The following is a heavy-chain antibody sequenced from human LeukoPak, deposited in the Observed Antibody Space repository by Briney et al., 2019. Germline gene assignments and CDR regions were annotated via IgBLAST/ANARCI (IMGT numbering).Heavy chain of an antibody. CDR3: ARAHSIASYYYGVDV. D-gene: IGHD6-13*01. CDR1: GGSISSYY. J-gene: IGHJ6*02. V-gene: IGHV4-59*01. Sequence: SETLSLTCTVSGGSISSYYWSWIRQPPGKGLEWIGYIYYSGSTYYNPSLKSRVTISVDTSKDQFSLKLSSVTPADTAVYYCARAHSIASYYYGVDVWGQGTTVTVSS. CDR2: IYYSGST.